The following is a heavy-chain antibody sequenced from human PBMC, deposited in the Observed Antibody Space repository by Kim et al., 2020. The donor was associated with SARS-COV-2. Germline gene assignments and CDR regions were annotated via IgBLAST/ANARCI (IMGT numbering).Heavy chain of an antibody. Sequence: SETLSLTCTVSGGSISSYYWSWIRQPPGKGLEWIGYIYYSGSTNYNPSLKSRVTISVDTSKNQFSLKLSSVTAADTAVYYCARLEDSGSYSAFDIWGQGTMVTVSS. CDR3: ARLEDSGSYSAFDI. CDR2: IYYSGST. CDR1: GGSISSYY. D-gene: IGHD1-26*01. J-gene: IGHJ3*02. V-gene: IGHV4-59*08.